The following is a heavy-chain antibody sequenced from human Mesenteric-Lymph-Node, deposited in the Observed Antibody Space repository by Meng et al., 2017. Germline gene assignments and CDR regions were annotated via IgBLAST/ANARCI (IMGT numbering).Heavy chain of an antibody. CDR1: GYTFTTYA. D-gene: IGHD6-19*01. CDR3: ARCIAVAGNWFDP. J-gene: IGHJ5*02. CDR2: INAGNGNT. V-gene: IGHV1-3*01. Sequence: QVHLVQSGAEVKKSGASVKVSCKASGYTFTTYAIHWVRQAPGQRLEWMGWINAGNGNTRYSQKFQGRVSITRDTSASTAYMELSSLRSEDTAVYYCARCIAVAGNWFDPWGQGTLVTVSS.